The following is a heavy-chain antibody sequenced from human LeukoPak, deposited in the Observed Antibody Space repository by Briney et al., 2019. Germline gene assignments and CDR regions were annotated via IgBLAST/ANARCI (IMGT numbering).Heavy chain of an antibody. J-gene: IGHJ4*02. CDR2: IYYSGST. D-gene: IGHD3-22*01. CDR1: GGSISSSSYY. V-gene: IGHV4-39*07. Sequence: PSETLSLTCTVSGGSISSSSYYWGWIRQPPGRGLEWIGSIYYSGSTYYNPSLKSRVTISVDTSKNQFSLKLSSVTAADTAVYYCARSDYYDSSGGLDYSGQGTLVTVSS. CDR3: ARSDYYDSSGGLDY.